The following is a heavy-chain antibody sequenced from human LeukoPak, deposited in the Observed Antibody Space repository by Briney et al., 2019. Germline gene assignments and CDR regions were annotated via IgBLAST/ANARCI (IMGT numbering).Heavy chain of an antibody. J-gene: IGHJ3*01. CDR2: ISAHNGNI. Sequence: PMASVKVSCKASGYSFTNYGITWVRQAPGQGLEWMGWISAHNGNINYAQKIQGRVTMTTDTSTSTVYMELRSLRSDDTAVYYCARDTSYDFWRDPIELFDVWGQGTRVTVS. CDR1: GYSFTNYG. CDR3: ARDTSYDFWRDPIELFDV. V-gene: IGHV1-18*01. D-gene: IGHD3-3*01.